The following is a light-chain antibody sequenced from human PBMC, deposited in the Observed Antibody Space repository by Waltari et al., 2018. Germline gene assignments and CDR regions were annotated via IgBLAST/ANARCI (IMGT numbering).Light chain of an antibody. Sequence: DIQMTQSPSTLSAPVGDRVTITCRASQTIRSWLAWYQHKPGKAPKLLIYKASNLESGVPSSFSGSGSGTEFTLTVSSLQPDDFATYYCQQYDSYPWTFGQGTKVEI. CDR3: QQYDSYPWT. V-gene: IGKV1-5*03. CDR2: KAS. CDR1: QTIRSW. J-gene: IGKJ1*01.